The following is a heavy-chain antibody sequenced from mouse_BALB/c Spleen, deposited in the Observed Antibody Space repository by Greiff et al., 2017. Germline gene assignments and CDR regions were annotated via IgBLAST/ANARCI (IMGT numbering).Heavy chain of an antibody. CDR2: IDPANGNT. V-gene: IGHV14-3*02. J-gene: IGHJ3*01. CDR1: GFNIKDSY. D-gene: IGHD2-2*01. Sequence: EVKLVESGAELVKPGASVKLSCTASGFNIKDSYMHWVKQRPEQGLEWIGRIDPANGNTKYDPKFQGKATITADTSSNTAYLQLSSLTSEDTAVYYCGGYGYDGAWFAYWGQGTLVTVAA. CDR3: GGYGYDGAWFAY.